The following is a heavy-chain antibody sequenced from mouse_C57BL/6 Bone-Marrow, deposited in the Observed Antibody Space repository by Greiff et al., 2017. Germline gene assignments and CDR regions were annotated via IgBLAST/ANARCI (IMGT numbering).Heavy chain of an antibody. CDR2: IYPGGGYT. J-gene: IGHJ4*01. CDR1: GYTFTNYW. D-gene: IGHD2-12*01. V-gene: IGHV1-63*01. CDR3: ARLRRGYYYSMDY. Sequence: VQLQQSGAELVRPGTSVKMSCKASGYTFTNYWIGWAKQRPGHGLEWIGDIYPGGGYTNYNEKFKGKATLTADKSSSTAYMQFSSLTSEDSAIYYSARLRRGYYYSMDYWGQGTSVTESS.